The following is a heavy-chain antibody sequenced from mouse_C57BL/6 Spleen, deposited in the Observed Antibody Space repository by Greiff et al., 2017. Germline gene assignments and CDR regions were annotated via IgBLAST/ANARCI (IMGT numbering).Heavy chain of an antibody. CDR3: AREGTTVVGPFAY. J-gene: IGHJ3*01. D-gene: IGHD1-1*01. Sequence: EVKVVESGGGLVKPGGSLKLSCAASGFTFSSYAMSWVRQTPEKRLEWVATISDGGSYTYYPDNVKGRFTISRDNAKNNLYLQMSHLKSEDTAMYYCAREGTTVVGPFAYWGQGTLVTVSA. V-gene: IGHV5-4*01. CDR2: ISDGGSYT. CDR1: GFTFSSYA.